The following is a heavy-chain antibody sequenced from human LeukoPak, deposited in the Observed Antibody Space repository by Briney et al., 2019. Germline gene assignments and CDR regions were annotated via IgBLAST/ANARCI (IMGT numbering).Heavy chain of an antibody. D-gene: IGHD5-24*01. CDR1: GYSISSGYY. CDR2: IYHSGST. Sequence: SETLSLTCTVSGYSISSGYYWGWIRQPPGKGLEWIGSIYHSGSTYYNPSLKSRVTISVDTSKNQFSLKLSSVTAADTAVYYCARDRLYEAMATDFFDYWGQGTLVTVSS. J-gene: IGHJ4*02. CDR3: ARDRLYEAMATDFFDY. V-gene: IGHV4-38-2*02.